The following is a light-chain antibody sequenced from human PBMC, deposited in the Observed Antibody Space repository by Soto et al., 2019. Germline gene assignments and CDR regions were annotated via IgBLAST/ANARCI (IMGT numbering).Light chain of an antibody. J-gene: IGLJ2*01. CDR1: NNDVGGFNF. V-gene: IGLV2-14*03. CDR2: DVD. CDR3: SSYTSRSTVI. Sequence: QSALTQPASVSGSPGQSIIISCTGTNNDVGGFNFVSWYQQHPGKVPKLLIYDVDDRPSGVSNRFSGSRSGNTASLTISGLQAEDEADYYCSSYTSRSTVIFGGGTQLTVL.